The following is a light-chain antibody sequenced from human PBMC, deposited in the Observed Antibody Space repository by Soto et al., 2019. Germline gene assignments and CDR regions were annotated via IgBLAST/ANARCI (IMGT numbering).Light chain of an antibody. V-gene: IGKV1-6*01. CDR1: QGINNE. CDR2: AAS. Sequence: AIQMTQSPSSLSASVGDRVTMTCRASQGINNELAWYQQKPGKAPKLLIYAASNLHSGVPSRFSGGGSGTDFALTISSLQPEDFATYFCLHDYNYPRTFGQGTKVE. J-gene: IGKJ1*01. CDR3: LHDYNYPRT.